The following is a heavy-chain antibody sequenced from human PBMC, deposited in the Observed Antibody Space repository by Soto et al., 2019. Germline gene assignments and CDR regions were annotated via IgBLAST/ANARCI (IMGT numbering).Heavy chain of an antibody. D-gene: IGHD6-13*01. J-gene: IGHJ4*02. CDR1: GYTLTELS. V-gene: IGHV1-24*01. CDR2: FDPEDGET. CDR3: AAGTPAPQAAAGTTEFEY. Sequence: ASVKVSCKVSGYTLTELSMHWVRQAPGKGLEWVGGFDPEDGETIYAQRFPGRVTMTEDTSTDTAYLELNSLRSDDTAVYFCAAGTPAPQAAAGTTEFEYWGQGTLVTVSS.